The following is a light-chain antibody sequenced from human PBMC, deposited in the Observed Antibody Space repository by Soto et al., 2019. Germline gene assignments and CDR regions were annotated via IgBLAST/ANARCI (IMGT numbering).Light chain of an antibody. Sequence: EIVLTQSPGTLSLSPGERATLSCRASQSVDSNSLAWYQHKPGQAPRLLIYGASSRAPGISDRYSGRGSGTDFTLTINRLEPEDFAVYYCQHRSNWLAFGGGTKVEIK. V-gene: IGKV3D-20*02. J-gene: IGKJ4*01. CDR1: QSVDSNS. CDR2: GAS. CDR3: QHRSNWLA.